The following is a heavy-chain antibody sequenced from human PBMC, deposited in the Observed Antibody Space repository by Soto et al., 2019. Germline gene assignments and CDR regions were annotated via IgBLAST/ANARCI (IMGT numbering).Heavy chain of an antibody. V-gene: IGHV1-18*04. CDR2: ISTWRDDK. D-gene: IGHD5-12*01. Sequence: ASVKVSCKASGYTFTSYGFSWVRQAPGQRPEWMGWISTWRDDKRDTQKFRDRVTTTKDTSTATAYLELRSLRSADTAVYYCARLNSDYAVDYWGQGTLVTVSS. J-gene: IGHJ4*02. CDR3: ARLNSDYAVDY. CDR1: GYTFTSYG.